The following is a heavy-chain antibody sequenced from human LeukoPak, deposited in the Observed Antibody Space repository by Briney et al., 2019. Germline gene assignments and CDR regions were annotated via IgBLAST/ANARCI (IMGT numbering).Heavy chain of an antibody. J-gene: IGHJ4*02. CDR1: GFTFSSYS. Sequence: GGSLRLSCAASGFTFSSYSMNWVRQAPGKGLEWVSSISSSSSYIYYADSVKGRFTISRDNVKNSLYLQMNSLRAEDTAVYYCARDIGGTPRFDYWGQGTLVTVSS. D-gene: IGHD3-3*01. CDR2: ISSSSSYI. V-gene: IGHV3-21*01. CDR3: ARDIGGTPRFDY.